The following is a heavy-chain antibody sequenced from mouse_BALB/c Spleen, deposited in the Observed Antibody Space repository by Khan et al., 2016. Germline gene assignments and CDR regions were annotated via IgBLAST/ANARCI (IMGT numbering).Heavy chain of an antibody. J-gene: IGHJ3*01. CDR2: ISNGGGST. D-gene: IGHD4-1*01. V-gene: IGHV5-12-2*01. Sequence: VELVESGGGLVQPGGSLKLSCAASGFTFSSYTMSWVRQTPEKRLEWVAYISNGGGSTYYPDTVKGRFTISRDNAKNTLYLQMSSLKSEDTAMYYCARDAGAWFAYWGQGTLVTVSA. CDR3: ARDAGAWFAY. CDR1: GFTFSSYT.